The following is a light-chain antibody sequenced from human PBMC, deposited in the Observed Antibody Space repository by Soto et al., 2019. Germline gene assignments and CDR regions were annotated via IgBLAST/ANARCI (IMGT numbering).Light chain of an antibody. V-gene: IGLV2-23*01. CDR2: EGS. J-gene: IGLJ1*01. CDR3: CSYAGSSIPYV. Sequence: QSALTQPASVSGSPGQSITISCTGTSSDVGSYNLVSWYQQHPGKAPKLMIYEGSKWPSGVSNRFSGSKSGNTASLTISGLQAEDEADYYCCSYAGSSIPYVFGTGTKVTVL. CDR1: SSDVGSYNL.